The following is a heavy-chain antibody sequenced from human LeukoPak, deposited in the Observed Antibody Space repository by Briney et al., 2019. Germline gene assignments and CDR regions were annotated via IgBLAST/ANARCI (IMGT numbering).Heavy chain of an antibody. CDR1: GFTFSSFG. J-gene: IGHJ4*02. D-gene: IGHD1-26*01. CDR3: AKDVVGATYFDY. Sequence: GGSLRLSCAASGFTFSSFGMHWVRQAPGKGLEWVAFIRYDGSNKYYADSVKGRFTISRDNSKNTLYLQMNSLRAEDTAVYYCAKDVVGATYFDYWGQGTLVTVSS. CDR2: IRYDGSNK. V-gene: IGHV3-30*02.